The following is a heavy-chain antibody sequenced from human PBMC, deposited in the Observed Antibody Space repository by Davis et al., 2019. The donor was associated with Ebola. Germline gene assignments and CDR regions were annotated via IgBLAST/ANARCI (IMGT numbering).Heavy chain of an antibody. Sequence: AASVKVSCKASGYTFTSYDINWVRQATGQGLEWMGWMNPNSGNTGYAQKFQGRVTITRDTSASTAYMELSSLRSEDTAVYYCARVNSWYGSGQFDYWGQGTLVTVSS. J-gene: IGHJ4*02. D-gene: IGHD6-13*01. V-gene: IGHV1-8*01. CDR1: GYTFTSYD. CDR2: MNPNSGNT. CDR3: ARVNSWYGSGQFDY.